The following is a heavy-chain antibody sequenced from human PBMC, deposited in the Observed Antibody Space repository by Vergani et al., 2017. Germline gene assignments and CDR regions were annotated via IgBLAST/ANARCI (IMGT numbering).Heavy chain of an antibody. V-gene: IGHV3-11*04. J-gene: IGHJ4*02. D-gene: IGHD3-22*01. Sequence: QVQLVESGGGLVKPGGSLRLSCAASGFTFSDYYMSWIRQAPGKGLEWVSYISSSGSTIYYADSVKGRFTISWDNAKNSVYLQMNSLRAEDTAVYYCARDLVSYYDSSGYYPGNYWGQGTLVTVSS. CDR1: GFTFSDYY. CDR3: ARDLVSYYDSSGYYPGNY. CDR2: ISSSGSTI.